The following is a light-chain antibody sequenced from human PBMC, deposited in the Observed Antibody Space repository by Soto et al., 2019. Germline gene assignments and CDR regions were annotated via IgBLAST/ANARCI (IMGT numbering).Light chain of an antibody. J-gene: IGKJ5*01. CDR3: QQRSNWFT. CDR1: QSVSNY. Sequence: IVLRQSPATLSLSPGERATLSCRASQSVSNYLAWYQQKPGQAPRLLIYDASNRATGIPARFSGGGSGTDFTLTISSLEPEDFAVYYCQQRSNWFTFGQGTRLEIK. CDR2: DAS. V-gene: IGKV3-11*01.